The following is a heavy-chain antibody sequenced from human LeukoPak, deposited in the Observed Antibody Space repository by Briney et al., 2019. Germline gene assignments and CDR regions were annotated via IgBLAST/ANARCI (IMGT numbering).Heavy chain of an antibody. D-gene: IGHD3-10*01. V-gene: IGHV3-66*01. Sequence: GGSLRLSCAASGFTVSSNYMSWVRQAPGKGLEWVSVIYSGGSTYYADSVKGRFTISRDDSKNTLYLQMNSLRDEDTAVYYCARGDYYGSGAIDYWGQGTLVTVSS. J-gene: IGHJ4*02. CDR2: IYSGGST. CDR1: GFTVSSNY. CDR3: ARGDYYGSGAIDY.